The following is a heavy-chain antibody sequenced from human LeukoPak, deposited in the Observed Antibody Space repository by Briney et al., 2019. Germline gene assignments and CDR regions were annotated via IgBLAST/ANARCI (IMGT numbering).Heavy chain of an antibody. Sequence: GGSLRLSCAASGFTFNNAWMTCVRQAPGMGLEWLARIKCTTDGGTTDYAAPVKGRFSISRDDSKNTVYLQMNSLKTEDTAVYYCTPERTRPMVRGEYWGYFECWGQGTLVTVSS. CDR3: TPERTRPMVRGEYWGYFEC. CDR1: GFTFNNAW. J-gene: IGHJ4*02. V-gene: IGHV3-15*01. D-gene: IGHD3-10*01. CDR2: IKCTTDGGTT.